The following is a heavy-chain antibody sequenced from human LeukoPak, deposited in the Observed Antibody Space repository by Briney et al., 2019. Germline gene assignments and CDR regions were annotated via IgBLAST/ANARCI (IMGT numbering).Heavy chain of an antibody. CDR1: GFPFSSYT. CDR2: LWSDGRTE. J-gene: IGHJ5*02. D-gene: IGHD3-16*01. V-gene: IGHV3-33*01. CDR3: ARRFLTGLGGNWFDP. Sequence: GGSLRLSCAACGFPFSSYTMHWASQAPGKGLEWVAVLWSDGRTEYYADSVKGRFTVSRDNFKNTLYLQMNSLRVEDTAVYYCARRFLTGLGGNWFDPWGQGTLVTVSS.